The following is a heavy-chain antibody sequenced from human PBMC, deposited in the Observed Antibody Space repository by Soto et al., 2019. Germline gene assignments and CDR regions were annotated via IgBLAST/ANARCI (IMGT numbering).Heavy chain of an antibody. D-gene: IGHD3-9*01. Sequence: SETLSLTCAVYGRSFTGSYCIWLRQPPGKGLEWIGEIYYSGSTNYNPSLKSRVTISVDTSKKQFSLKMRSVTAADKEVYYCARHFLDILNGYYTNWFDPWGQGTLVTV. CDR2: IYYSGST. CDR1: GRSFTGSY. V-gene: IGHV4-34*01. CDR3: ARHFLDILNGYYTNWFDP. J-gene: IGHJ5*02.